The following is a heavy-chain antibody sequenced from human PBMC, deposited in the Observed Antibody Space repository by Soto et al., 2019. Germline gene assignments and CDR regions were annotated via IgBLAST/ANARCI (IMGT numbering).Heavy chain of an antibody. J-gene: IGHJ3*02. CDR3: AKDISCSGGSCYDAFDI. CDR2: ISWNSGSI. CDR1: GFTFDDYA. D-gene: IGHD2-15*01. Sequence: VQLVESGGGLVQPGRSLRLSCAASGFTFDDYAMHWVRQAPGKGLEWVSGISWNSGSIGYADSVKGRFTISRDNAKNSLYLQMNSLRAEDTALYYCAKDISCSGGSCYDAFDIWGQGTMVTVSS. V-gene: IGHV3-9*01.